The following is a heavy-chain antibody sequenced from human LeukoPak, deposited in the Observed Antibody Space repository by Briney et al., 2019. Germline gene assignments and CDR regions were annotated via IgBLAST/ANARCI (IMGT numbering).Heavy chain of an antibody. J-gene: IGHJ5*02. Sequence: SETLSLTCAVYGGSFSGYYWSWIRQPPGKGLEWIGEINHSGSTNYNPSLKSRVTISVGTPKNQFSLKLSSVTAADTAVYYCARGPAAVAPWGQGTLVIVSS. D-gene: IGHD6-19*01. CDR2: INHSGST. CDR3: ARGPAAVAP. CDR1: GGSFSGYY. V-gene: IGHV4-34*01.